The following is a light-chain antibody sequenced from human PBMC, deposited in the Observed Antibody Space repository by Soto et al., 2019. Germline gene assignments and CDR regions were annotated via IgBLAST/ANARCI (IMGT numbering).Light chain of an antibody. Sequence: DIQMTQSPSTLSASVGDRVTITCRASQSISRWLAWYQQKPGRAPKLLIYDASSLESGVPSRFSGSGSGTEFPLTITSLRPEDLATYYCHKNITYGPFGKGTRWKS. CDR2: DAS. J-gene: IGKJ1*01. CDR1: QSISRW. CDR3: HKNITYGP. V-gene: IGKV1-5*01.